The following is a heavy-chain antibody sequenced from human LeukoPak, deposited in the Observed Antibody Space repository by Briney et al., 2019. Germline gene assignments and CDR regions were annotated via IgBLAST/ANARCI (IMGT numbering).Heavy chain of an antibody. J-gene: IGHJ4*02. CDR2: IYYSGST. D-gene: IGHD3-22*01. CDR3: ARVGYDSSGLDY. CDR1: GGSISSYY. Sequence: SETLSLTCTVSGGSISSYYWSWIRQPPGKGLERIGYIYYSGSTNYNPSLKSRVTISVDTSKNQFSLKLSSVTAADTAVYYCARVGYDSSGLDYWGQGTLVTVSS. V-gene: IGHV4-59*01.